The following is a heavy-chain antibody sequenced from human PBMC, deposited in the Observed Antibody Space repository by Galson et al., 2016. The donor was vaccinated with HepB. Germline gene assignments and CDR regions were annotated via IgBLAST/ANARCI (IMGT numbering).Heavy chain of an antibody. Sequence: SLRLSCAASGFTLSNYDTHWVRQAPGKGLEWVSDINASGNTIHYADSVKGRFTISRDSDRNLVYLQMNRLRAEDTAVYFCAKVHSGYGPGRVYWHYHGLHVWGKGTPVTVSS. CDR3: AKVHSGYGPGRVYWHYHGLHV. D-gene: IGHD2-8*02. CDR1: GFTLSNYD. J-gene: IGHJ6*04. V-gene: IGHV3-48*03. CDR2: INASGNTI.